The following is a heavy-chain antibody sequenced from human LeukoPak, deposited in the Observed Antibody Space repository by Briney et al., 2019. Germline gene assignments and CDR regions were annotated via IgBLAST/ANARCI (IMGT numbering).Heavy chain of an antibody. CDR2: IKTKTDGGTT. J-gene: IGHJ4*02. CDR3: TTDVD. V-gene: IGHV3-15*01. Sequence: PGGSLRLSCAASGFIFSTYDMSWVRQGPGKGLEWVGRIKTKTDGGTTDYAAPVKGRFTISRDDSKDTLYLQMNSLKTEDTAVYYCTTDVDWGQGTLVTVSS. CDR1: GFIFSTYD.